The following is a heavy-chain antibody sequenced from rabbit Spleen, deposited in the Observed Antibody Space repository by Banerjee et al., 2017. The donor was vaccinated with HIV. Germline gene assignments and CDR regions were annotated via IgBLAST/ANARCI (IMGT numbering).Heavy chain of an antibody. CDR3: ARDSGSSFSSYGMDL. V-gene: IGHV1S45*01. CDR2: IATGSSGFT. Sequence: QQQLVESGGGLVKPGASLTLTCTASGFSFSSNYYICWVRQAPGKGLEWIGCIATGSSGFTYYATWAKGRFTCSKTSSTTVTLQMTSLTAADTATYFCARDSGSSFSSYGMDLWGQGTLVTVS. D-gene: IGHD8-1*01. J-gene: IGHJ6*01. CDR1: GFSFSSNYY.